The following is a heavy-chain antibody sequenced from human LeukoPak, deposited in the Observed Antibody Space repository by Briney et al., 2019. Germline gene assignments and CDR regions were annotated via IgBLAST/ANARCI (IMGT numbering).Heavy chain of an antibody. CDR1: GFTFSSYA. D-gene: IGHD3-22*01. CDR3: ARFGYYYDSSGYPGGYGMDV. J-gene: IGHJ6*02. Sequence: GRSLRLSCAASGFTFSSYAMHWVRQAPGKGLEWVAVISYDGSNKYYADSVKGRFTISRDNSKNTLYLQMNSLRAEDTAVYYCARFGYYYDSSGYPGGYGMDVWGQGTTVTVSS. CDR2: ISYDGSNK. V-gene: IGHV3-30-3*01.